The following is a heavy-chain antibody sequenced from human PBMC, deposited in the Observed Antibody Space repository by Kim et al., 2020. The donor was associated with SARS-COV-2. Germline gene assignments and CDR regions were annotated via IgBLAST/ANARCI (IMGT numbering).Heavy chain of an antibody. V-gene: IGHV4-31*03. J-gene: IGHJ6*02. CDR3: ATRAVDTAVVTEGGYYYYAMDV. Sequence: SETLSLTCTVSGGSISSGGYYWSWIRQHPGKGLEWIGYIYYSGSTYYNPSLKSRVTISVDTSKNQFSLKPSPVTAADTAVYYCATRAVDTAVVTEGGYYYYAMDVWGHGTTVTVSS. CDR2: IYYSGST. CDR1: GGSISSGGYY. D-gene: IGHD5-18*01.